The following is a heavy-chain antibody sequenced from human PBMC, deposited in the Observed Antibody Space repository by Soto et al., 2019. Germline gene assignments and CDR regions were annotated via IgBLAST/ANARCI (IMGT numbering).Heavy chain of an antibody. CDR1: GFSLSTSGVG. D-gene: IGHD3-16*02. V-gene: IGHV2-5*02. J-gene: IGHJ5*02. CDR2: IYWDDDK. CDR3: AHSSKQWDDYIWGSYRLNWFDP. Sequence: SGPTLVNPTQTLTLTCTFSGFSLSTSGVGVGWIRQPPGKALEWLALIYWDDDKRYSPSLKSRLTITKDTSKNQVVLTMTNMDPVDTATYYCAHSSKQWDDYIWGSYRLNWFDPWGQGTLVTVSS.